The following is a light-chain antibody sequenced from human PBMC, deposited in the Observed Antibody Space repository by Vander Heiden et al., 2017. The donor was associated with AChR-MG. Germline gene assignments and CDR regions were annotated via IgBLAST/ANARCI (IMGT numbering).Light chain of an antibody. V-gene: IGLV2-14*01. J-gene: IGLJ1*01. Sequence: QSALTQPASVSGSPAQSITISCAGTSSDIGGSNFVSWYQQRPGEAPKLLIFDVSHRPSWVSDRFSASKFDNTASLTISDLDSEDEAVYYCNSLTTRNTRVFGTGTKVTVL. CDR3: NSLTTRNTRV. CDR2: DVS. CDR1: SSDIGGSNF.